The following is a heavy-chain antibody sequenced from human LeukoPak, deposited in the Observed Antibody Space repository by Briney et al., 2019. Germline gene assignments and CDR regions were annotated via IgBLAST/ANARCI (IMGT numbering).Heavy chain of an antibody. J-gene: IGHJ4*02. V-gene: IGHV3-48*02. CDR1: GFTFSSYV. Sequence: GGSLRPSCAASGFTFSSYVMSWVRQAPGKGLEWVSYINHNAETIYYADSVKGRFTISRDNAKNVLYLQMNRLRDGDTAVYYCARDSDWAFDNWGQGTLVTVSS. CDR3: ARDSDWAFDN. D-gene: IGHD2-21*02. CDR2: INHNAETI.